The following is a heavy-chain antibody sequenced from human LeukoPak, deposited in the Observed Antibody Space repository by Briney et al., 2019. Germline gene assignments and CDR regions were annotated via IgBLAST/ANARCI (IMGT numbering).Heavy chain of an antibody. D-gene: IGHD1-1*01. CDR2: IYYSGST. V-gene: IGHV4-39*07. CDR3: ARDRGTWNDDGFDY. J-gene: IGHJ4*02. CDR1: GGSISSSSYY. Sequence: SDTLSLTCTVSGGSISSSSYYWGWIRQPPGKGLEWIGSIYYSGSTYYNPSLKSRVTISVDTSKNQFSLKLSSVTAADTAVYYCARDRGTWNDDGFDYWGQGTLVTVSS.